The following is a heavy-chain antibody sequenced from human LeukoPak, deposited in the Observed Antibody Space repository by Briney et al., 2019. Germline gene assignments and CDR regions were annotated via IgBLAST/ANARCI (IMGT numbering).Heavy chain of an antibody. CDR2: IIPIFGTA. J-gene: IGHJ3*02. CDR1: GGTFSSYA. Sequence: ASVKVSCKASGGTFSSYAISWVRQAPGQGLEWMGGIIPIFGTANYAQEFQGRVTITADESTSTAYMELSSLRSEDTAVYYCARASRAARHDAFDIWGQGTMVTVSS. V-gene: IGHV1-69*13. CDR3: ARASRAARHDAFDI. D-gene: IGHD6-6*01.